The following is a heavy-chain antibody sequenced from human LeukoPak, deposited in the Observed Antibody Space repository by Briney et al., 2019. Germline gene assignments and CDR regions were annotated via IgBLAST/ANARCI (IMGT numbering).Heavy chain of an antibody. V-gene: IGHV4-30-4*08. CDR3: ARDGYYYGSGSSYFDY. J-gene: IGHJ4*02. CDR2: IYYSGST. D-gene: IGHD3-10*01. Sequence: SETLSLTCTVSGGSISSGGYYWSWIRQPPGKGLEWIGYIYYSGSTYYNPSLKSRVTISVDTSKNQFSLKLSSVTAADTAVYYCARDGYYYGSGSSYFDYWGQGTLVTVSS. CDR1: GGSISSGGYY.